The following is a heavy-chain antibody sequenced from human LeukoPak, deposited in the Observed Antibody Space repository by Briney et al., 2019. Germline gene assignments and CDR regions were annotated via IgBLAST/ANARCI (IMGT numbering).Heavy chain of an antibody. J-gene: IGHJ4*02. CDR2: ISTSSSYI. D-gene: IGHD3-22*01. CDR1: GFTFSGYS. CDR3: ARVVYYDTSGYFGY. Sequence: GGSLRLSCGASGFTFSGYSMNWVRQAPGKGLEWVSSISTSSSYIYYADSVKGRFTISRDNAKKSLYLQMNSLRAEDTAVYYCARVVYYDTSGYFGYWGQGTLVTVSS. V-gene: IGHV3-21*01.